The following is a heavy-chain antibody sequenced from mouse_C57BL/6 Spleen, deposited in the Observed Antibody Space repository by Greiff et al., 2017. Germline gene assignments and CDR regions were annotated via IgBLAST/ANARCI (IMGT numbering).Heavy chain of an antibody. V-gene: IGHV1-64*01. CDR2: IHPNSGST. Sequence: QVQLKQPGAELVKPGASVKLSCKASGYTFTSYWMHWVKQRPGQGLEWIGMIHPNSGSTNYNEKFKSKATLTVDKSSSTAYMQLSSLTSEDSAVYYCARHGGYFDYWGQGTTLTVSS. CDR1: GYTFTSYW. J-gene: IGHJ2*01. CDR3: ARHGGYFDY.